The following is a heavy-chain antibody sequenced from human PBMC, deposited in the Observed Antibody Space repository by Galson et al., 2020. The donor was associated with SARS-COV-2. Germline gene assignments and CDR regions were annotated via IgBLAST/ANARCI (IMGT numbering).Heavy chain of an antibody. Sequence: ETSETLSLTCAVSGGSISSGGYSWSWIRQPPGKGLEWIGYIYHSGSTYYNPSLKSRVTISVDRSKNQFSLKLSSVTAADTAVYYCARAYYYDSSGYSGPYDAFDIWGQGTMAT. CDR3: ARAYYYDSSGYSGPYDAFDI. D-gene: IGHD3-22*01. V-gene: IGHV4-30-2*01. CDR1: GGSISSGGYS. J-gene: IGHJ3*02. CDR2: IYHSGST.